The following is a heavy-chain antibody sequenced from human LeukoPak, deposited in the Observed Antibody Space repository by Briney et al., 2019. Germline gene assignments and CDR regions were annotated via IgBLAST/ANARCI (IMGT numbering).Heavy chain of an antibody. Sequence: SETLSLTCTVSGGSIGSSSYYWGWIRQPPGKGLEWIGSIYYSGSTYYNPSLKSRVTISVDTSKNQFSLKLSSVTAADTAVYYCARPWGFGAPGYAFDIWGQGTMVTVSS. J-gene: IGHJ3*02. CDR3: ARPWGFGAPGYAFDI. V-gene: IGHV4-39*01. CDR1: GGSIGSSSYY. CDR2: IYYSGST. D-gene: IGHD3-16*01.